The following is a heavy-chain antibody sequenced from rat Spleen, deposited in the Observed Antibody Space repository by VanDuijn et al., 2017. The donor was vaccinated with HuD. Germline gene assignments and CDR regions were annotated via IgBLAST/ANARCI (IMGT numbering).Heavy chain of an antibody. CDR3: ATGMYTTDPYFDY. J-gene: IGHJ2*01. CDR1: GFTFSNYG. CDR2: ISPSGGST. V-gene: IGHV5-19*01. D-gene: IGHD1-6*01. Sequence: EVQLVESGGGLVQPGRSLKLSCAASGFTFSNYGMHWIRQAPTKGLEWVASISPSGGSTYYRDSVKGRFTISRDNAKSTLYLQMDSLRSEDTATYYCATGMYTTDPYFDYWGQGVMVTVSS.